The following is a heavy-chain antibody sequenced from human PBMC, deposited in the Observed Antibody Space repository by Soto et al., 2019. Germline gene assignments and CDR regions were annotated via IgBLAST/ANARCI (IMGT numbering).Heavy chain of an antibody. J-gene: IGHJ6*02. CDR3: ARVLDDGYGMDV. CDR2: ISSSGSTI. CDR1: GFTFSSYE. Sequence: PGGSLRLSCAASGFTFSSYEMNWVRQAPGKGLEWVSYISSSGSTIYYADSVKGRFTISRDNAKNSLYLQMNSLRAEDTAVYYCARVLDDGYGMDVWGQGTTVTVSS. D-gene: IGHD1-1*01. V-gene: IGHV3-48*03.